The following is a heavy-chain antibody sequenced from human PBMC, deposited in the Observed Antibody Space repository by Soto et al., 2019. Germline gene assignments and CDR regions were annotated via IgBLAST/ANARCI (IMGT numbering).Heavy chain of an antibody. CDR3: SRSLDS. CDR2: INDYGTTI. V-gene: IGHV3-74*01. Sequence: GGSLRLSCAASGFTLGNYWMHWVRQAPGKGLVWVSRINDYGTTINYADSVKGRFTISRDNAKNSLYLQMSSLTAEDSALYYCSRSLDSWGQGTRVTVSS. J-gene: IGHJ4*02. CDR1: GFTLGNYW.